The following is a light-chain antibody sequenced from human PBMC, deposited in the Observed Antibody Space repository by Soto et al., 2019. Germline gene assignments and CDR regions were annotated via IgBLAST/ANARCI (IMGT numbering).Light chain of an antibody. V-gene: IGKV3-15*01. J-gene: IGKJ1*01. CDR1: QSVSSN. CDR2: GAS. CDR3: QQYNNWLTWS. Sequence: EIVMTQSPATLSVSPGERATLSCRASQSVSSNIAWYQQKPGQAPRLLIYGASTRATGIPARFSGSGSGTEFTLTISSLQSEDFAVYYCQQYNNWLTWSFGQGTKVAIK.